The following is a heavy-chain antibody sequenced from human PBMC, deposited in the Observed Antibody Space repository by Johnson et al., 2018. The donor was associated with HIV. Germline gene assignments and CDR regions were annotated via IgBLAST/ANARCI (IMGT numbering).Heavy chain of an antibody. V-gene: IGHV3-7*01. CDR1: GFTFSSYW. CDR3: ARAMYTSGWSYDAFDI. CDR2: IKQDGSEK. J-gene: IGHJ3*02. D-gene: IGHD6-19*01. Sequence: VQLVESGGVLVQPGEFLRLSCAASGFTFSSYWMSWVRQAPGKGLEWVANIKQDGSEKYYVDSVKGRFTISRDNAKNSLYLQMNSLRAEDTAVYYCARAMYTSGWSYDAFDIWGQGTKVTVSS.